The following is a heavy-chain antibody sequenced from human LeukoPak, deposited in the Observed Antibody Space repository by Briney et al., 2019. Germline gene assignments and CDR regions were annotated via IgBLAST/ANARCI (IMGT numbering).Heavy chain of an antibody. V-gene: IGHV3-23*01. CDR1: GFTFSSYA. J-gene: IGHJ4*02. CDR3: AKSLYYYGSSGYYLYYFDY. D-gene: IGHD3-22*01. Sequence: GGSLRLSCAASGFTFSSYAMNWVRQAPGKGLEWVSNISGSGGITYYADSVKGRFTISRDNSKNTLYLQMNSLRAEDTAVYFCAKSLYYYGSSGYYLYYFDYWGQGTLVTVSS. CDR2: ISGSGGIT.